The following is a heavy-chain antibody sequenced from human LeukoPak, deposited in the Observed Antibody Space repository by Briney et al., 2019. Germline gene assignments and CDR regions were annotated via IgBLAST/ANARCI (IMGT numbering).Heavy chain of an antibody. Sequence: GGSLRLSCAASGFTFRRYDMNWVRQAPGEGLEWVSSISSSSTYMYYADSVKGRFTISRDNAKNSLYLQMNSLRAEDTAVYYCARRNLRSGSSPGFDPWGQGTLVTVSS. CDR1: GFTFRRYD. CDR3: ARRNLRSGSSPGFDP. CDR2: ISSSSTYM. V-gene: IGHV3-21*01. D-gene: IGHD3-10*01. J-gene: IGHJ5*02.